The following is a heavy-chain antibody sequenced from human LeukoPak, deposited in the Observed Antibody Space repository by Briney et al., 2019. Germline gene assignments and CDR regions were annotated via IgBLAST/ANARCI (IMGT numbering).Heavy chain of an antibody. CDR1: GFTFSSYA. D-gene: IGHD2-2*01. V-gene: IGHV3-30*04. CDR3: GGEGDIVVVPAAFNWFDP. Sequence: GGSLRLSCAASGFTFSSYAMHWVRQAPGKGLEWVAYITYDGSNKYYADSVKGRFTISRDNSKNTLYLQMNSLRAEDTAVYYCGGEGDIVVVPAAFNWFDPWGQGTLVTVSS. CDR2: ITYDGSNK. J-gene: IGHJ5*02.